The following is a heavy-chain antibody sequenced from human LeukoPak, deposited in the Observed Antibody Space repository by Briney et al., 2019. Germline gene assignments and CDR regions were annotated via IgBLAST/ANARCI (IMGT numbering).Heavy chain of an antibody. CDR1: GYTFTSYA. Sequence: ASVKVSCKASGYTFTSYALNWVRQAPGQGLEWMGWISAYNGNTNYAQKLQGRVTMTTDTSTSTAYMELRSLRSDDTAVYYCARSLSRRGWYGGWGQGTLVTVSS. V-gene: IGHV1-18*01. CDR3: ARSLSRRGWYGG. CDR2: ISAYNGNT. J-gene: IGHJ4*02. D-gene: IGHD6-19*01.